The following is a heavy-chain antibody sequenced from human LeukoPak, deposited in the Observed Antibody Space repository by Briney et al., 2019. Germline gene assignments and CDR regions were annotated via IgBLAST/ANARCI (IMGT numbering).Heavy chain of an antibody. D-gene: IGHD3-22*01. CDR2: IYSGGST. J-gene: IGHJ3*02. Sequence: GGSLRLSCAASGFTVSSNYMSWVRQAPGKGLEWVSVIYSGGSTYYADSVKGRFTISRDNSKNTLYLQMNSLRAEDTAVYYCARVGYYYDSSGRQDAFDIWGQGTMVTVSS. V-gene: IGHV3-53*01. CDR1: GFTVSSNY. CDR3: ARVGYYYDSSGRQDAFDI.